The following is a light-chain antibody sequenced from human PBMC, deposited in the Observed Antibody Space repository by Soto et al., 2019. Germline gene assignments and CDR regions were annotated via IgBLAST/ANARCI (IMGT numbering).Light chain of an antibody. CDR1: QSISSW. CDR2: DAS. Sequence: DIQMTQSPSTLSASVGDRVTITCRASQSISSWLAWYQQKPGKAPKLLIYDASSLESGVPSRFSGSGSGTEFTLTISSLPPDDFATYYCQQYNSYSPWTFGQGTTVEIK. J-gene: IGKJ1*01. CDR3: QQYNSYSPWT. V-gene: IGKV1-5*01.